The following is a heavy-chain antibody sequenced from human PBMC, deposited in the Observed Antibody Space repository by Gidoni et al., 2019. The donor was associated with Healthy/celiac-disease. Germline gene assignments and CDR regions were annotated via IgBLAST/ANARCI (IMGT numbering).Heavy chain of an antibody. V-gene: IGHV3-21*01. CDR1: GFTFSSYS. CDR3: ARDPAPVTNYYYYGMDV. J-gene: IGHJ6*02. CDR2: ISSSSSYI. Sequence: EVQLVESGGGLVKPGGSLRLSCAASGFTFSSYSMNWVRQAPGKGLEWVSSISSSSSYIYYADSVKGRFTIARDNAKNSLYLQMNSLRAEDTAVYYCARDPAPVTNYYYYGMDVWGQGTTVTVSS. D-gene: IGHD4-17*01.